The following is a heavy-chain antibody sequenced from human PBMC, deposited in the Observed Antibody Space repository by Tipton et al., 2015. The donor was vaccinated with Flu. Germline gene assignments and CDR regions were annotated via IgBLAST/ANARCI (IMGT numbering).Heavy chain of an antibody. D-gene: IGHD4-23*01. CDR2: IYPANSDT. V-gene: IGHV5-51*03. CDR3: VRLRTRLVTPRDAFAI. J-gene: IGHJ3*02. CDR1: GDSFTYYW. Sequence: VQLVQSGAEVKKPGESLKISCQDSGDSFTYYWIGWVRQMPGKGLEWMGLIYPANSDTRYSPSFRGQVTLSADESINTAYLHWSSVKASDTAMYYCVRLRTRLVTPRDAFAIWGQGTMVTVSS.